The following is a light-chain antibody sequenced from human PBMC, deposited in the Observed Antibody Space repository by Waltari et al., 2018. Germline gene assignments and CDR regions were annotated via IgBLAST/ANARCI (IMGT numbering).Light chain of an antibody. J-gene: IGKJ4*01. CDR2: GST. CDR3: QQYDNLPLT. Sequence: TWERKQEIRYFYKCHQQKRGEPNELLYYGSTYLEGGVPRRFGRSGSGTDSIFTISSLQPEDIATYYCQQYDNLPLTFGGGTKVEIK. V-gene: IGKV1-33*01. CDR1: QEIRYF.